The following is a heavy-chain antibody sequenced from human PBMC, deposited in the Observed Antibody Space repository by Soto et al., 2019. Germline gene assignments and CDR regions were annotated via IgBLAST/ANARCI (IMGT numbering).Heavy chain of an antibody. V-gene: IGHV3-33*01. CDR1: GFTFSNYG. J-gene: IGHJ4*02. Sequence: QVQLVESGGGVVQPGRSLRLSCAASGFTFSNYGMHWVRQAPGKGLEWVAVIWYDGSNKYYADSVKGRFTISRDNSKNTLYLQMNRLRAEDTAVYYCARDGYCSGGSCYSVPVFDYWGQGTLVTVSS. CDR2: IWYDGSNK. CDR3: ARDGYCSGGSCYSVPVFDY. D-gene: IGHD2-15*01.